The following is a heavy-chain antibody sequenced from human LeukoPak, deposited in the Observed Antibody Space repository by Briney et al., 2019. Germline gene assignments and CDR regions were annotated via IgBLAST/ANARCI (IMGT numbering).Heavy chain of an antibody. CDR3: ARKSGRSGGPNQIYYYYGLDV. CDR2: VNHSGST. CDR1: GGSFSGHY. Sequence: SETLSLTCAVNGGSFSGHYWTWIRQSPGKGLEWIGEVNHSGSTNYNPSLKSRVTISVDTSKNQSSLKLITVTAAEAAVYYCARKSGRSGGPNQIYYYYGLDVWGQGTTVIVSS. J-gene: IGHJ6*02. D-gene: IGHD6-19*01. V-gene: IGHV4-34*01.